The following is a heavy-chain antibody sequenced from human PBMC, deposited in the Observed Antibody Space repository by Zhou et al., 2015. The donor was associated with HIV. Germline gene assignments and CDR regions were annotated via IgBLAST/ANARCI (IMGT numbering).Heavy chain of an antibody. CDR2: IVVGSGNT. Sequence: QLLQSGAEVKKPGASVKVSCKPSGYIFTNYDITWVRQATGQGLEWIGWIVVGSGNTNYAQKFQERVTITRDMSTSTAYMELSSLRSEDTAVYYCAAAPRGTFEEWELRRGWFDPWGQGTLVTVSS. D-gene: IGHD1-26*01. CDR1: GYIFTNYD. CDR3: AAAPRGTFEEWELRRGWFDP. J-gene: IGHJ5*02. V-gene: IGHV1-58*02.